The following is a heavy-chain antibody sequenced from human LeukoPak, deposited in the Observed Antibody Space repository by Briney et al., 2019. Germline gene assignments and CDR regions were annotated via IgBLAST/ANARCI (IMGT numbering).Heavy chain of an antibody. CDR3: ARGKVVVAATPKKYYYYYYMDV. CDR2: IYYSGST. V-gene: IGHV4-31*03. D-gene: IGHD2-15*01. CDR1: GGSISSGGYY. Sequence: SQTLSLTCTVSGGSISSGGYYWSWIRQHPGKGLEWIGYIYYSGSTYYNPSLKSRVTISVDTSKNQFSLKLSSVTAADTAVYYCARGKVVVAATPKKYYYYYYMDVWGKGTTVTVSS. J-gene: IGHJ6*03.